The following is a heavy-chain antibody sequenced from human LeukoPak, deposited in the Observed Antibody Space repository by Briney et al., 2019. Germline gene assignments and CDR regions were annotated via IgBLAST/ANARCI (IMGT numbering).Heavy chain of an antibody. D-gene: IGHD2-2*01. Sequence: PGGSLRLSCAASGFTFSSYAMSWVRQAPGKGLEWVSAISGSGGSTYYADSVKGRFTISRDNSKNTLYLQMNSLRAEDTAVYYCAKGRDIVVVPAAPDGGYWGQGTLVTVSS. V-gene: IGHV3-23*01. CDR3: AKGRDIVVVPAAPDGGY. J-gene: IGHJ4*02. CDR1: GFTFSSYA. CDR2: ISGSGGST.